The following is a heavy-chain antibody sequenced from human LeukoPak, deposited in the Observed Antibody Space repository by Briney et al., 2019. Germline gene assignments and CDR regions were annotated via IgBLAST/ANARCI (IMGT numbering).Heavy chain of an antibody. CDR3: AKGGWELLQDDAFDI. D-gene: IGHD1-26*01. CDR1: GFTFSSYG. V-gene: IGHV3-33*06. Sequence: PGGSLRLSCAASGFTFSSYGMHWVRQAPGKGLEWVAVIWYDGSNKYYADSVKGRFTISRDNSKNTLYLQMNSLRAEDTAVYYCAKGGWELLQDDAFDIWGQGTMVTVSS. J-gene: IGHJ3*02. CDR2: IWYDGSNK.